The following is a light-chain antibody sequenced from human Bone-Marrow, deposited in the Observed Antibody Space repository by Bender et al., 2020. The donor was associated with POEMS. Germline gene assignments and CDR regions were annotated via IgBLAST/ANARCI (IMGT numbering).Light chain of an antibody. J-gene: IGLJ1*01. CDR2: ENS. CDR1: NTALGPHSV. V-gene: IGLV2-23*02. CDR3: SSYDATSTLFV. Sequence: QSALTQPASVSESPGQSITVSCTGDNTALGPHSVVSWYQQHPGKVPKLMIYENSKRPSGVSDRCSASQSGSTAYLTISGLRAEDEADYYCSSYDATSTLFVFGSGTKVSVL.